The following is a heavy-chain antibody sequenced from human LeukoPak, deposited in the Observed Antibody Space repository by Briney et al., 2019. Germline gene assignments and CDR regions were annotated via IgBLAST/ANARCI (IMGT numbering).Heavy chain of an antibody. CDR3: AKAQYSGSYSDFDY. V-gene: IGHV3-23*01. CDR2: VSASGGWT. J-gene: IGHJ4*02. Sequence: GGSLRLSCAASGFTFSTYAMNWVRQAPGKGLEWVSFVSASGGWTYYADSVKGRFTISRDNSKNTLYLRMNSLRAEDTAVYYCAKAQYSGSYSDFDYWGQGTLVTVSS. D-gene: IGHD1-26*01. CDR1: GFTFSTYA.